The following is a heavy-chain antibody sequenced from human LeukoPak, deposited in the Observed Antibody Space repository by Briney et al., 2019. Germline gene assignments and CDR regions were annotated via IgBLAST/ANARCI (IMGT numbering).Heavy chain of an antibody. V-gene: IGHV1-8*01. J-gene: IGHJ4*02. Sequence: ASVKISYKASGYTFTSYDINWVRQAAGQGLEWMGWMSPYSGNTDYAQKFQGRVTMTRNTSISTAYMELTSLGSDDTAVYYCSRASVSSSGWYSGYWGRGNQVTVSS. CDR2: MSPYSGNT. CDR1: GYTFTSYD. CDR3: SRASVSSSGWYSGY. D-gene: IGHD6-19*01.